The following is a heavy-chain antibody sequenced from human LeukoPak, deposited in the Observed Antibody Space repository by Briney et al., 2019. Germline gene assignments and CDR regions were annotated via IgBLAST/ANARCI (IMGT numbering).Heavy chain of an antibody. CDR2: IYYSGST. CDR3: ARSVGATDYFDY. J-gene: IGHJ4*02. D-gene: IGHD1-26*01. V-gene: IGHV4-31*03. Sequence: SETLSLTCTVSGGSISSGGYYWSWIRQHPGKGLERIGYIYYSGSTYYNPSLKSRVTISVDTSKNQFSLKLSSVTAADTAVYYCARSVGATDYFDYWGQGTLVTVSS. CDR1: GGSISSGGYY.